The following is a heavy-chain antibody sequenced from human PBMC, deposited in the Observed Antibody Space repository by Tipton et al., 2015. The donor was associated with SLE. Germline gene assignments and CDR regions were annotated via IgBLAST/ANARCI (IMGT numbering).Heavy chain of an antibody. D-gene: IGHD2-15*01. CDR3: ARDRYCGAGCCFDWYFDL. CDR1: GGSISGYY. Sequence: TLSLTCTVSGGSISGYYWSWVRQPPGQGLEWIGYIHYRGSTNYNPSLKSRVTISLDTSENQFSLKLSSVTAADTAVYYCARDRYCGAGCCFDWYFDLWGRGTRVTVSS. J-gene: IGHJ2*01. CDR2: IHYRGST. V-gene: IGHV4-59*01.